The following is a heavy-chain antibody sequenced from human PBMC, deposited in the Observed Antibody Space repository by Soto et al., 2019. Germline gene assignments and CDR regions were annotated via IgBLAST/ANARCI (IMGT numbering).Heavy chain of an antibody. CDR3: ARARVTTMAHDY. Sequence: PSETLSLTCTVSGGSIRGYYLTWIRQPPGKGLEWIGYLYYGGNTNYNSYLKSRVIISVDTSKNQFSLELNSATAADTAVYYCARARVTTMAHDYWGQGTLVTVSS. D-gene: IGHD5-18*01. CDR2: LYYGGNT. V-gene: IGHV4-59*01. J-gene: IGHJ4*02. CDR1: GGSIRGYY.